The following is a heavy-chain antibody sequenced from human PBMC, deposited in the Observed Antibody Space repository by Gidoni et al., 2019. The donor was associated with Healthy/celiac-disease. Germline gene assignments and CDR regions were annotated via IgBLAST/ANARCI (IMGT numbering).Heavy chain of an antibody. CDR1: GYTFTSYY. CDR3: ARENADIVVVELAGDYYYYGMDV. V-gene: IGHV1-46*01. Sequence: QVQLVQSWAEVKKPGASVKVSCKASGYTFTSYYMHWVRQAPGQGLEWMGIINPSGGSTSYAQKCQGRVTMTRDKSTSTVYMELSSLRSEDTAVYYCARENADIVVVELAGDYYYYGMDVWGQGTTVTVSS. J-gene: IGHJ6*02. D-gene: IGHD2-15*01. CDR2: INPSGGST.